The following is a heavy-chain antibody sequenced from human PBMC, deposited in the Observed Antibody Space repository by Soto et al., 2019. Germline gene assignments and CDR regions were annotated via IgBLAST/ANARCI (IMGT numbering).Heavy chain of an antibody. V-gene: IGHV3-21*01. CDR3: ASRGVSYDFWSGYLGFYGMDV. J-gene: IGHJ6*02. Sequence: PGWSLRLSCAASGFTFSSYSMNWVRQAPGKGLEWVSSISSSSSYIYYADSVKGRFTISRDNAKNTLYLQMNSLRAEDTAVYYCASRGVSYDFWSGYLGFYGMDVWGQGTTVTVSS. CDR1: GFTFSSYS. D-gene: IGHD3-3*01. CDR2: ISSSSSYI.